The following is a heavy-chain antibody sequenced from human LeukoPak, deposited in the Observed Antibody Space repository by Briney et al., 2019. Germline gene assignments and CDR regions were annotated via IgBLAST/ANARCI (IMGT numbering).Heavy chain of an antibody. D-gene: IGHD2-2*01. CDR2: INHSGST. J-gene: IGHJ5*02. Sequence: SETLSLTCAVYGGSFSGYYWSWIRQPPGKGLEWIGEINHSGSTNYNPSLKSRVTISVDTSKNQFSLKLSSVTAADTAVYYCARGRSCSSTSCYSNWFDPWGQGTLVTVSS. CDR1: GGSFSGYY. CDR3: ARGRSCSSTSCYSNWFDP. V-gene: IGHV4-34*01.